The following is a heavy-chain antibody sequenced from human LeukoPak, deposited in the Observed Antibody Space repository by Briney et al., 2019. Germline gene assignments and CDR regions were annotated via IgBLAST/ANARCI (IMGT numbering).Heavy chain of an antibody. Sequence: SETLSLTCAVYGGSFSGYYWSWIRQPPGKGLEWIGEINHSGSTNYNPSLKSRVTISVDTSKNQFSLKMRAVTAADTAVYYCAREPLYYYDSSGYYPFDYWGQGTLVTVSS. V-gene: IGHV4-34*01. CDR3: AREPLYYYDSSGYYPFDY. D-gene: IGHD3-22*01. J-gene: IGHJ4*02. CDR2: INHSGST. CDR1: GGSFSGYY.